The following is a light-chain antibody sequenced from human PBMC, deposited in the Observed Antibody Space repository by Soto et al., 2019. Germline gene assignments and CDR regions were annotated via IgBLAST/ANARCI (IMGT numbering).Light chain of an antibody. CDR3: QQYNNWPWT. V-gene: IGKV3-15*01. CDR1: QSVGSD. Sequence: EIVMTQSPATLSVSPGERATLSCRASQSVGSDLAWYQQKPGQAPRLLIYGASTRATGIPARFSGSGSGTEFTLTISILQSEDFAVYYCQQYNNWPWTFRQGTKVEIK. J-gene: IGKJ1*01. CDR2: GAS.